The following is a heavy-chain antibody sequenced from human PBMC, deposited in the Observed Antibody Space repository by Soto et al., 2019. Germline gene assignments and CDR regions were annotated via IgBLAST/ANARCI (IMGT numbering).Heavy chain of an antibody. V-gene: IGHV3-23*01. J-gene: IGHJ6*02. CDR1: GFTFSSYA. D-gene: IGHD2-2*01. CDR3: AKDMTRRGGIVVPAATSYYYYGMDV. Sequence: GGSLRLSCAASGFTFSSYAMSWVRQAPGKGLEWVSAISGSGGSTYYADSVKGRFTISRDNSKNTLYLQMNSLRAEDTAVYYCAKDMTRRGGIVVPAATSYYYYGMDVWGQGTTVTVSS. CDR2: ISGSGGST.